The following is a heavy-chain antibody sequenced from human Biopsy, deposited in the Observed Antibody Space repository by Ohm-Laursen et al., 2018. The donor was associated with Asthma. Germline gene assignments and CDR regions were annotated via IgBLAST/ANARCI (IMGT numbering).Heavy chain of an antibody. J-gene: IGHJ4*02. CDR2: INHSGST. Sequence: GTLSLTCAVYGGSFSGYYWSWIRQPPGKGLEWIGEINHSGSTNYNPSLKSRVTISVDTSKNQFSLKLSSVTAADTAVYYCARGPPVDREDWGQGTLVTVSS. D-gene: IGHD5-24*01. V-gene: IGHV4-34*01. CDR3: ARGPPVDRED. CDR1: GGSFSGYY.